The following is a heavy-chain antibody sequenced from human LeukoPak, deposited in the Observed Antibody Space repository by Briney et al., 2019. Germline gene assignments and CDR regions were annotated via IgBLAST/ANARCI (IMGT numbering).Heavy chain of an antibody. Sequence: PSETLSLTCTVSGGSVSGYYWSWIRQPPGKGLEWIGYIYYTGTTNYNPSLKSRVTISVDTSRNQFSLNLRSVTAADTAVYYCARGYSSGWYGELTYWGQGTLVTVSS. CDR1: GGSVSGYY. V-gene: IGHV4-59*02. CDR2: IYYTGTT. CDR3: ARGYSSGWYGELTY. J-gene: IGHJ4*02. D-gene: IGHD6-19*01.